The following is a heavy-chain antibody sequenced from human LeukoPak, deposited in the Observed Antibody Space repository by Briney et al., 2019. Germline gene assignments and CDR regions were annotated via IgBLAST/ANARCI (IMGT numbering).Heavy chain of an antibody. V-gene: IGHV3-23*01. CDR2: ISGSGGST. Sequence: GGSLRLSCAASGFTFSSYAMSWVRQAPGKGLEWVSAISGSGGSTYYADSVKGRFTISRDNAKNSLYLQMNSLRAEDTAVYYCARARYYYDSSGSYYFDYWGQGTLVTVSS. D-gene: IGHD3-22*01. CDR3: ARARYYYDSSGSYYFDY. CDR1: GFTFSSYA. J-gene: IGHJ4*02.